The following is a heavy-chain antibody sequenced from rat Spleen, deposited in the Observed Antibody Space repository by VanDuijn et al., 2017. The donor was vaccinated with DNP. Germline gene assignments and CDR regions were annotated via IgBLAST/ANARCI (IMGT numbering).Heavy chain of an antibody. CDR3: ARDLDGSYPDY. CDR1: GFSLTSYH. CDR2: IWGDGST. V-gene: IGHV2-32*01. D-gene: IGHD1-12*02. Sequence: QVQLKESGPGLVKPSETLSLTCTVSGFSLTSYHVSWVRQPPGKGLEWMGVIWGDGSTAYNSALKSRLSISRDTSTSQVFLKMSSMQTEDTATYYCARDLDGSYPDYWGQGTLVTVSS. J-gene: IGHJ3*01.